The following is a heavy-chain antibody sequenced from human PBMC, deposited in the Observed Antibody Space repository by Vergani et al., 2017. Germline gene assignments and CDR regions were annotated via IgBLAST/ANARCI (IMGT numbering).Heavy chain of an antibody. J-gene: IGHJ4*02. Sequence: QVQLVESGGGGVQPGRSLRLSCAASGFTFSSYAMHWVRPAPGKGLEWVAVISYDGSNKYYADSVKGRFTISRDNSKNTLYLQMNSRRAEDTAVYYCARELSPGSRPYIGEPFGYWGQGTLVTVSS. V-gene: IGHV3-30-3*01. D-gene: IGHD3-10*01. CDR3: ARELSPGSRPYIGEPFGY. CDR1: GFTFSSYA. CDR2: ISYDGSNK.